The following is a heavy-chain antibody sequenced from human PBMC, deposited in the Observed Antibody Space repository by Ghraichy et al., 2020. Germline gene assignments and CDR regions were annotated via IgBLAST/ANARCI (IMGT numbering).Heavy chain of an antibody. J-gene: IGHJ4*02. V-gene: IGHV3-21*01. CDR2: ISSSSSYI. CDR1: GFTFSSYS. D-gene: IGHD3-22*01. Sequence: GGSLRLSCAASGFTFSSYSMNWVRQAPGKGLEWVSSISSSSSYIYYADSVKGRFTISRDNAKNSLYLQMNSLRAEDTAVYYCAIYYYDSSGPLDYWGQGTLVTVSS. CDR3: AIYYYDSSGPLDY.